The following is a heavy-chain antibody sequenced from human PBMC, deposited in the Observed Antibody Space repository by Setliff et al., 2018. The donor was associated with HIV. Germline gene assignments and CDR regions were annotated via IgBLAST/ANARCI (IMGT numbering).Heavy chain of an antibody. D-gene: IGHD6-13*01. V-gene: IGHV3-33*01. J-gene: IGHJ4*02. CDR2: VWYDGSTK. CDR1: GFTFNYYG. Sequence: SLRLSCAASGFTFNYYGLHWVRQAPGKGLEWVAVVWYDGSTKYYADSVKGRFTISRDNSKNTLYLQMNSLRVEDTGVYFCARASYSSSWYNIRPFDYWAQGILVTVSS. CDR3: ARASYSSSWYNIRPFDY.